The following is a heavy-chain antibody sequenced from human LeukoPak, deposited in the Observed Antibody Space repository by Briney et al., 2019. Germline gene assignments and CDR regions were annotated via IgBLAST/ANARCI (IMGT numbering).Heavy chain of an antibody. CDR1: GFIFCDYS. J-gene: IGHJ4*02. V-gene: IGHV3-48*01. CDR3: ASREGYYYDSAGIALGI. Sequence: GGSLRLSCAASGFIFCDYSMTWVRQAPGKGLEGVSYIRSDSSAIYYADSVKGRFTISRDNAKKSLYLQMNSLRAEDTAVYYCASREGYYYDSAGIALGIWGQGTLVTVSS. D-gene: IGHD3-22*01. CDR2: IRSDSSAI.